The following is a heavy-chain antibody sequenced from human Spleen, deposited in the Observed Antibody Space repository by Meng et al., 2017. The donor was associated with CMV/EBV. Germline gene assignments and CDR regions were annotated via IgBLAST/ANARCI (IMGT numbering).Heavy chain of an antibody. CDR1: GFTFSHYA. D-gene: IGHD1-26*01. J-gene: IGHJ1*01. Sequence: CAASGFTFSHYAMSWVRQAPGKGLEWVSVIYSGGSSTYYADSVKGRFTISRDNSKNTLYLQMNSLRAEDTAAYYCAKGGGWLEYFQHWGQGTLVTVSS. CDR2: IYSGGSST. V-gene: IGHV3-23*03. CDR3: AKGGGWLEYFQH.